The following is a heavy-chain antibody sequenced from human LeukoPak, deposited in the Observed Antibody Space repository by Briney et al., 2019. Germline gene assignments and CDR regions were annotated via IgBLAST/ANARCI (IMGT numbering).Heavy chain of an antibody. Sequence: GGSLRLSCAASGFTFSSYAMSWVRQAPGKGLEWVSGITGSGSGGRTYYADSVKGRFTISRDNSKNTLYLQMNSLRAEDTAVYYCAKDLGYCSGGSCYPDAFDIWGQGTMVTVSS. J-gene: IGHJ3*02. V-gene: IGHV3-23*01. D-gene: IGHD2-15*01. CDR2: ITGSGSGGRT. CDR3: AKDLGYCSGGSCYPDAFDI. CDR1: GFTFSSYA.